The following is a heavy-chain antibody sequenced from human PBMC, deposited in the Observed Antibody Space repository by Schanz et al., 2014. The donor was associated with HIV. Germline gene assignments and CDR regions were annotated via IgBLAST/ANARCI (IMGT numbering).Heavy chain of an antibody. V-gene: IGHV1-18*01. CDR2: ISPYNGNS. Sequence: QVQLVQSGAEMKKPGASVKVSCKASGYTFTSYGITWVRQAPGQGLEWMGWISPYNGNSNYAQKLQDRFTMTTDTSTTTAYMELRSLTSDDTAVYYCARAHYFDVSGTYWYFDLWGRGTLVTVSS. CDR1: GYTFTSYG. J-gene: IGHJ2*01. CDR3: ARAHYFDVSGTYWYFDL. D-gene: IGHD3-22*01.